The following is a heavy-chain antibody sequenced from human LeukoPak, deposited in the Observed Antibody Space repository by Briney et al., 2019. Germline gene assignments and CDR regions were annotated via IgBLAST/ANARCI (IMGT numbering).Heavy chain of an antibody. Sequence: TSETLSLTCTVSGGSISSYYWSWIRQPPGKGLEWIGYIYYSGSTNYSPSLKSRVTISVDTSKNQFSLKLRSVTAADTAVYYCARISSSNWYNERGAFDVWGQGTMVTVSS. D-gene: IGHD6-13*01. J-gene: IGHJ3*01. CDR1: GGSISSYY. CDR2: IYYSGST. V-gene: IGHV4-59*01. CDR3: ARISSSNWYNERGAFDV.